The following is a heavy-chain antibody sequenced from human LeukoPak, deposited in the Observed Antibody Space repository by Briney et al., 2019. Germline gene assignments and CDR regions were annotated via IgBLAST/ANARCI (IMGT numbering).Heavy chain of an antibody. V-gene: IGHV4-34*01. CDR3: ASGVLDIVVVPAHGEFDY. CDR2: IYYSGST. CDR1: GGSFSGYY. J-gene: IGHJ4*02. D-gene: IGHD2-2*03. Sequence: SETLSLTCAVYGGSFSGYYWGWIRQPPGKGLEWIGSIYYSGSTYYNPSLKSRVTISVDTSKNQFSLKLSSVTAADTAVYYCASGVLDIVVVPAHGEFDYWGQGTLVTVSS.